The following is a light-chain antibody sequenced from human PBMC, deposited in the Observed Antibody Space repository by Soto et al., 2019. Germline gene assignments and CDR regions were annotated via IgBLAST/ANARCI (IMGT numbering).Light chain of an antibody. V-gene: IGKV3-11*01. CDR2: DAS. CDR3: QHPRNWPLT. CDR1: QTVSSY. Sequence: EIVLTQSPATLSLSPGPRPTLSCRASQTVSSYLLWYQQKPGQTPRLLIYDASNRATGIPARFSGSGSETDFTLTISSLEPEDFAVYYCQHPRNWPLTFGQGTRLEIK. J-gene: IGKJ5*01.